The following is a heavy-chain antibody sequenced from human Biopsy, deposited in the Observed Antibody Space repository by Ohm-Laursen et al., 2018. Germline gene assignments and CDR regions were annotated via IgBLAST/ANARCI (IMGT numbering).Heavy chain of an antibody. CDR2: INPTGGTT. Sequence: VASVKVSCNVSGYSFTKYYINWVRQAPGQGLEWMGIINPTGGTTSYAEKFQGRVTLTRDTSTGTVYLELNSLIYEDTALYYCARDETGSSVFGPYYYGMDVWGQGTTVTVSS. CDR3: ARDETGSSVFGPYYYGMDV. CDR1: GYSFTKYY. V-gene: IGHV1-46*01. J-gene: IGHJ6*02. D-gene: IGHD3-9*01.